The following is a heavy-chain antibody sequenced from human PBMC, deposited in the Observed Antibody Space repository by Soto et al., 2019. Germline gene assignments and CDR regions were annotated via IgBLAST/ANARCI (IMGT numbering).Heavy chain of an antibody. V-gene: IGHV4-31*03. CDR1: GDSISRNGFF. D-gene: IGHD3-10*01. CDR2: IYNSGSS. Sequence: PSETLSLTCTVSGDSISRNGFFWTWIRQHPGKGLEWIGYIYNSGSSYYNPSLKSRVIISVDTSKNHFSLNLTAVTAADTAVYYCARGTMLRGPGYYYAMDVWGQGXTVTVYS. J-gene: IGHJ6*02. CDR3: ARGTMLRGPGYYYAMDV.